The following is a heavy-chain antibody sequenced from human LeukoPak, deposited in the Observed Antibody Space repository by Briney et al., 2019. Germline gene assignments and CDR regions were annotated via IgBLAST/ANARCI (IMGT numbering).Heavy chain of an antibody. V-gene: IGHV3-74*01. CDR2: ITGDGSDT. Sequence: GGSLRLSCAASGFTFSTHWMHWVRRVSGKWLEWISRITGDGSDTAYAGSVKGRFTISRDNARSTVYLQMNSLRAEDTAVYYCAKAALYGYYDWYFDYGRQGTLVTVSS. CDR3: AKAALYGYYDWYFDY. J-gene: IGHJ4*02. CDR1: GFTFSTHW. D-gene: IGHD4-17*01.